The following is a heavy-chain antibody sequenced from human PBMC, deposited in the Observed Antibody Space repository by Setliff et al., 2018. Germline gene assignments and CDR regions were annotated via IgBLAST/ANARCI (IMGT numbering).Heavy chain of an antibody. CDR2: ISRSGGST. D-gene: IGHD3-10*01. Sequence: GGSLRLSCAASGFTFSSYAMSWVRQAPGKGLEWVSAISRSGGSTYYADSVKGRFTFSRDNSKNTLYLQMNSLRAEDTAVYYCAKEGVGFRFYYAYMDVWGKGPTVTVSS. CDR3: AKEGVGFRFYYAYMDV. J-gene: IGHJ6*03. V-gene: IGHV3-23*01. CDR1: GFTFSSYA.